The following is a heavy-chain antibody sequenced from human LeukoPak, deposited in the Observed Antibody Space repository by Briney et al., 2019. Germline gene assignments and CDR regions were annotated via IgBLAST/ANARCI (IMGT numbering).Heavy chain of an antibody. V-gene: IGHV1-24*01. D-gene: IGHD3-22*01. CDR3: ATAHKYYYDSSGYYD. Sequence: GASVKVSCKVSGYTLTELSMHWMRQAPGKGLEWMGGFDPEDGETIYAQKFQGRVTMTEDTSTDTAYMELSSLRSEDTAVYYCATAHKYYYDSSGYYDWGQGTLVAVSS. CDR1: GYTLTELS. CDR2: FDPEDGET. J-gene: IGHJ4*02.